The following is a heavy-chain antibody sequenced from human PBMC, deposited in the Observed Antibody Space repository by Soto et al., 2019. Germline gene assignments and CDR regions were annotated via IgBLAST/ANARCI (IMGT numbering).Heavy chain of an antibody. J-gene: IGHJ4*02. V-gene: IGHV3-48*03. D-gene: IGHD6-13*01. CDR1: GFTFSSYE. CDR2: ISSSGSTI. Sequence: EVQLVESGGGLVQPGGSLRLSCAASGFTFSSYEMNWVRQAPGKGLEWVSYISSSGSTIYYADSVKGRFTISRDNAKNSLYLQMNSLRAEDTAVYYCVSPRERMYSSSWGYWGQGTLVTVSS. CDR3: VSPRERMYSSSWGY.